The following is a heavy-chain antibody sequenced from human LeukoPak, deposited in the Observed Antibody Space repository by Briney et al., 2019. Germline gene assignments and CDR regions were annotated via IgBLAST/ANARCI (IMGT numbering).Heavy chain of an antibody. V-gene: IGHV1-69*13. J-gene: IGHJ3*02. CDR1: GGTFSSYA. Sequence: GASVKVSCKASGGTFSSYAISWVRQAPGQGLEWMGGIIPIFGTANYAQKFQGRVTITADESTSTAYMELSSLRSEDTAVYYCATPRYCSSTSCTLDAFDIWGQGTMVTVSS. CDR2: IIPIFGTA. CDR3: ATPRYCSSTSCTLDAFDI. D-gene: IGHD2-2*01.